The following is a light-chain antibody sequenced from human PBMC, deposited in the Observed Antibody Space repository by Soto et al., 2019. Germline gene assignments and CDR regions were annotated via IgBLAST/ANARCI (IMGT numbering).Light chain of an antibody. CDR3: QQYYNTPIT. V-gene: IGKV4-1*01. CDR1: QSVLYSSDNKNY. J-gene: IGKJ5*01. CDR2: WAS. Sequence: DIVMTQSPDSLAVSLGERATINCKSSQSVLYSSDNKNYLGWYQQKAGQPPKLLIYWASTRESGVPDRFSGSGSGTDFTLTISSLQAEDVAVYYCQQYYNTPITFGQGTRLEIK.